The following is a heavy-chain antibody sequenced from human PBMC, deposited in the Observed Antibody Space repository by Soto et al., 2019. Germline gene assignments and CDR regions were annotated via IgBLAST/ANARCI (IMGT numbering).Heavy chain of an antibody. CDR3: TRAVYRGDDWDYYFDY. CDR1: GGTFSSYA. Sequence: QVHLVQSGAEVKKPGSSVKVSCKASGGTFSSYAISWVRQAPGKGLEWMGGIIPIFGTANYAQKFQGRVTITADHSTSRAYMGLSSLRSEDTAVYYCTRAVYRGDDWDYYFDYWGQVTLLTVSS. D-gene: IGHD5-12*01. CDR2: IIPIFGTA. V-gene: IGHV1-69*19. J-gene: IGHJ4*02.